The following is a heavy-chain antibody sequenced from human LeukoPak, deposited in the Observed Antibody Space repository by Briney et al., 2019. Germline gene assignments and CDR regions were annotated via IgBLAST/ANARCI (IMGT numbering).Heavy chain of an antibody. J-gene: IGHJ3*02. CDR2: IYYSGTT. V-gene: IGHV4-59*11. CDR1: GGSIGSHY. Sequence: SETLSLTCTVSGGSIGSHYWSWIRQPPGEGLEWIGYIYYSGTTSYNPSLKSRVTISVDTSKNQFSLKLSSVTAADTAVYYCTRDYYDSRGEAFDIWGLGTMVTVSS. D-gene: IGHD3-22*01. CDR3: TRDYYDSRGEAFDI.